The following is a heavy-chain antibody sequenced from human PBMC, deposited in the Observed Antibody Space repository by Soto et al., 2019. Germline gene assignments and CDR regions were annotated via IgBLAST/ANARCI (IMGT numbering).Heavy chain of an antibody. J-gene: IGHJ6*02. CDR2: MNPNSGNT. Sequence: QVQLVQSGAEVKKPGASVKVSCKASGCTFTSYDINWVRQATGQGLEWMGWMNPNSGNTGYAQKFQGRVTMTRNTAISTAYMALSSLRSEDTAVYYCAGGLTMIVVPTGMDVWGQGTTVTVSS. CDR3: AGGLTMIVVPTGMDV. V-gene: IGHV1-8*01. D-gene: IGHD3-22*01. CDR1: GCTFTSYD.